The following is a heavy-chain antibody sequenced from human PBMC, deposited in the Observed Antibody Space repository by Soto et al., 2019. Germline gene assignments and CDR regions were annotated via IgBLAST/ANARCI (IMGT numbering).Heavy chain of an antibody. CDR3: ARRVGAAGTKYFDY. V-gene: IGHV4-39*01. Sequence: PSETLSLTCTVSGGSISSSSYYWGWIRQPPGKGLEWIGSIYYSGSTYYNPSLKSRVTISVDTSKNQFSLKLSSVTAADTAVYYCARRVGAAGTKYFDYWGPGTLVSVSS. D-gene: IGHD6-13*01. J-gene: IGHJ4*02. CDR2: IYYSGST. CDR1: GGSISSSSYY.